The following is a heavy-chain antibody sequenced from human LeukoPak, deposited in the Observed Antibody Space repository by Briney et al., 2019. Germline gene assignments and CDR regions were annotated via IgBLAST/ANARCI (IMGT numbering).Heavy chain of an antibody. J-gene: IGHJ5*02. Sequence: SETLSFTCAVYGGSFSGYYWSWIRQPPGKGLEWIGEINHSGSTNYNPSLKSRVTISVDTSKNQFSLKLSSVTAADTAVYYCARGYCSGGSCFWFDPWGQGTLVTVSS. V-gene: IGHV4-34*01. CDR3: ARGYCSGGSCFWFDP. D-gene: IGHD2-15*01. CDR2: INHSGST. CDR1: GGSFSGYY.